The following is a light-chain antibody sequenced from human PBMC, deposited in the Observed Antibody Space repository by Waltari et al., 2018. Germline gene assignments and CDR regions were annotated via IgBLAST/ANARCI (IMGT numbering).Light chain of an antibody. CDR3: QQASRLAIT. V-gene: IGKV1D-12*01. CDR2: AAS. J-gene: IGKJ5*01. Sequence: DIQMTQSPTSVSASVGDRVTITCRASQGIKSWLVWYQQKPGQAPKFLISAASSLEGGVPSRFSASGSGTDFTLTISSLQPEDFATYYCQQASRLAITFGQGTRLEIK. CDR1: QGIKSW.